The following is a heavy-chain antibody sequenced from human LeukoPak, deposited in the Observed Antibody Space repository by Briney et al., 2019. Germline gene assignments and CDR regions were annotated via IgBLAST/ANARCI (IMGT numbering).Heavy chain of an antibody. CDR2: ISWNSGSI. D-gene: IGHD4/OR15-4a*01. J-gene: IGHJ4*02. V-gene: IGHV3-9*01. CDR1: GFTFDDYA. Sequence: GGSLRLSCAASGFTFDDYAMLWVRQAPGKGLEWVSGISWNSGSIGYADSVKGRFTISRDNFKNTLYLQMNSLRAEDTAVYYCARGLWYASAYYFNYWGQGTLATVSS. CDR3: ARGLWYASAYYFNY.